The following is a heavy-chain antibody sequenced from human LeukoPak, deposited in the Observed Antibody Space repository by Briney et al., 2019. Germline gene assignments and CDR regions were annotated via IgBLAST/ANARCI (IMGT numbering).Heavy chain of an antibody. D-gene: IGHD3-3*01. Sequence: ASVKVSCKASGGTFSSYGISWVRQAPGQGLKWMGGIIPIFGAANYAQKFQGRVTFTTDESTRTAYMELSSLRSDDTAVYYCARDGSTLRFLEWFYWGQGTLVTVSS. CDR1: GGTFSSYG. V-gene: IGHV1-69*05. CDR2: IIPIFGAA. J-gene: IGHJ4*02. CDR3: ARDGSTLRFLEWFY.